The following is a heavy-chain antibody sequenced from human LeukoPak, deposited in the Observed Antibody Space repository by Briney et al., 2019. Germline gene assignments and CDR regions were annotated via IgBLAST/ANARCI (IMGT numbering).Heavy chain of an antibody. J-gene: IGHJ4*02. CDR1: GYTFTGYY. D-gene: IGHD5-12*01. CDR3: AGVEVVATIPFDY. Sequence: ASVKVSCKASGYTFTGYYMHWVRQAPGQGLEWMGWINPNSGGTNYAQKFQGRVTMTRDTSISTAYMELSRLRSDDTAVYYCAGVEVVATIPFDYWGQGTLVTVSS. V-gene: IGHV1-2*02. CDR2: INPNSGGT.